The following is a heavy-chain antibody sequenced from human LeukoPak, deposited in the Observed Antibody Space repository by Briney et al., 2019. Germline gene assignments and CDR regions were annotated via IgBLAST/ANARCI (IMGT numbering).Heavy chain of an antibody. D-gene: IGHD5-18*01. CDR1: GFTFSSYW. Sequence: GGSLRLSCAASGFTFSSYWMHWVRQAPGKGLEWLSLIFSDGTTYYADSVKGRFTISRDNSKNTLFLQMNSLRAEDTAVYYCARGLGYTYGLTYWGQGTLVTVSS. V-gene: IGHV3-66*01. CDR2: IFSDGTT. J-gene: IGHJ4*02. CDR3: ARGLGYTYGLTY.